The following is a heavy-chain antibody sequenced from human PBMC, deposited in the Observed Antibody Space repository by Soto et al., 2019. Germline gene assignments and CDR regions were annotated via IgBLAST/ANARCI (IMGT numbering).Heavy chain of an antibody. Sequence: GGSLRLSCAASGFTFSSYSLNWVRQAPGKGLEWVSYISTSSSTIYYADSVKGRFTISRDNAKSSLYLQMNSLRAEDTAVYYCAREGGYSYGYHYWGQGTLVTVSS. CDR3: AREGGYSYGYHY. V-gene: IGHV3-48*01. J-gene: IGHJ4*02. CDR2: ISTSSSTI. D-gene: IGHD5-18*01. CDR1: GFTFSSYS.